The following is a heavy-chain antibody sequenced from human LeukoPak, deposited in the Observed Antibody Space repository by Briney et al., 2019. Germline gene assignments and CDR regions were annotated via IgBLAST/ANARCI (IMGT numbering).Heavy chain of an antibody. Sequence: SETLSLTCTVSGGSISSYYWSWIRQPAGKGLEWIGRIYTSGSTNYNPSLKGRVTMSVDTSKNQFSLKLSSVTAADTAVYYCARDDFWSGFNWFDPWGQGTLVTVSS. CDR2: IYTSGST. J-gene: IGHJ5*02. CDR3: ARDDFWSGFNWFDP. CDR1: GGSISSYY. D-gene: IGHD3-3*01. V-gene: IGHV4-4*07.